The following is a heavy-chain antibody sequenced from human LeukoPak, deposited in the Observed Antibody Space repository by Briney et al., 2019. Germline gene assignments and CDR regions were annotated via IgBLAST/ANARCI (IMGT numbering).Heavy chain of an antibody. CDR2: IYYSGST. D-gene: IGHD3-22*01. CDR3: ARVVHYDSSGYYSVAVYFDY. Sequence: SETLSLTCTVSGGSISSGGYYWSWIRQPPGKGLEWIGYIYYSGSTNYNPSLKSRVTISVDTSKNQFSLKLSSVTAADTAVYYCARVVHYDSSGYYSVAVYFDYWGQGTLVTVSS. CDR1: GGSISSGGYY. V-gene: IGHV4-61*08. J-gene: IGHJ4*02.